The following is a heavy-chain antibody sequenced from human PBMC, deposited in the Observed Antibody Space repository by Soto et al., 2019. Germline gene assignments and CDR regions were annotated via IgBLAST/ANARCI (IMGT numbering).Heavy chain of an antibody. V-gene: IGHV1-69*13. J-gene: IGHJ4*02. CDR2: IIPIFGTA. D-gene: IGHD3-10*01. Sequence: SVKVSCKAAGGTFSSYAISWVRQAPGQGLEWMGGIIPIFGTANYAQKFQGRVTITADESTSTAYMELSSLRSEDTAVYYCARTPGKAGSYIDYWGQGTLVTVSS. CDR1: GGTFSSYA. CDR3: ARTPGKAGSYIDY.